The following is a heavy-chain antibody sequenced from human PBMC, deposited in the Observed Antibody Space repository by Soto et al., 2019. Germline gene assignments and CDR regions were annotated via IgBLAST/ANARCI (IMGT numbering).Heavy chain of an antibody. J-gene: IGHJ5*02. Sequence: SQTLSLTCVISGDSVSSNSAAWNWIRQSPSRGLEWLGRAYYRSKWYNDYAVSVKSRITINPDASKNQFSLQLNSVTPEDTAVYYCARGHYGDPSLSWFDPWGQGTLVTVSS. V-gene: IGHV6-1*01. CDR3: ARGHYGDPSLSWFDP. CDR2: AYYRSKWYN. D-gene: IGHD4-17*01. CDR1: GDSVSSNSAA.